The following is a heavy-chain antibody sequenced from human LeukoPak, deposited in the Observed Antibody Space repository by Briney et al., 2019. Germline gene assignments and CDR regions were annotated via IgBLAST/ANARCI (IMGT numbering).Heavy chain of an antibody. J-gene: IGHJ6*03. CDR3: AKEGQQLVRGYYYMDV. D-gene: IGHD6-13*01. CDR1: GFTFSSNW. Sequence: GGSLRLSCAASGFTFSSNWMHWVRQAPGKGLVWVSCINSDGSSTNYADSVKGRFTISRDNSKNTLYLQMNSLRAEDTAVYYCAKEGQQLVRGYYYMDVWGKGTTVTISS. V-gene: IGHV3-74*01. CDR2: INSDGSST.